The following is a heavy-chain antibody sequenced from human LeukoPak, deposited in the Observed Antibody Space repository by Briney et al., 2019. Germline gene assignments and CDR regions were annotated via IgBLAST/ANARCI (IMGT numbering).Heavy chain of an antibody. CDR2: IYYSGST. J-gene: IGHJ4*02. Sequence: SETLSLTCTVSGGSISSHYWSWIRQPPGKGLEWIGYIYYSGSTNYNPSLKSRVTISVDTSKNQFSLKLSAVTAADTAVYYCARARYSGSYYIDDWGQGTLVTVSS. D-gene: IGHD1-26*01. V-gene: IGHV4-59*11. CDR3: ARARYSGSYYIDD. CDR1: GGSISSHY.